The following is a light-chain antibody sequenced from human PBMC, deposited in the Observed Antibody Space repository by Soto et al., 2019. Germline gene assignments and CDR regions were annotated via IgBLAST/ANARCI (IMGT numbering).Light chain of an antibody. V-gene: IGLV1-51*01. CDR3: GTWDSGLTVGI. J-gene: IGLJ2*01. Sequence: QSVLTQPPSVSAAPGQSVTISCSGSASNVGTQFVSWYQQLPGAAPKLLIYDNDKRPSDIPDRFSGSKSDTSATLTITGLQTGDAADYYCGTWDSGLTVGIVGGGTKLTVL. CDR2: DND. CDR1: ASNVGTQF.